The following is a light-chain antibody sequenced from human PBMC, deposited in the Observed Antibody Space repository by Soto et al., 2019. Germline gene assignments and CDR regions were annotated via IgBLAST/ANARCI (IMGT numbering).Light chain of an antibody. Sequence: EIVLTQSPATLSVSPGEMSTLSCRSSQGVSSYLPWYQQKPGQAPRLLIYGASSRATGIPDRFSGSGSGTDFTLTIDGLEPEDFAVYYCQQYGYSPITFGQGTRLEI. CDR3: QQYGYSPIT. CDR2: GAS. V-gene: IGKV3-20*01. J-gene: IGKJ5*01. CDR1: QGVSSY.